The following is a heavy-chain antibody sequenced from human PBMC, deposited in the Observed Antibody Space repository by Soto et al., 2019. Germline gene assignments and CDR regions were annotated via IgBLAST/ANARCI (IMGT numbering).Heavy chain of an antibody. CDR3: ARVISSSSSLGLPYYYYGMDV. CDR1: GGSISSRSYY. Sequence: QLLESGPGLVKPSETLSLTCTVSGGSISSRSYYWGWIRQPPGKGLEWIGSIYYSGSTYYNPSLNSRVTMSVDTSKSQFSLKLSPVTAADTAVYYCARVISSSSSLGLPYYYYGMDVWGQGTTVTVSS. CDR2: IYYSGST. J-gene: IGHJ6*02. V-gene: IGHV4-39*01. D-gene: IGHD6-6*01.